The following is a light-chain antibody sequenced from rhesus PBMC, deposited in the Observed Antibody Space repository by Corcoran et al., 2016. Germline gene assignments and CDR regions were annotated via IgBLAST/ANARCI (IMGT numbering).Light chain of an antibody. CDR3: RSFVSSTTYYK. CDR1: SSDIGSYNR. Sequence: QAAPTQSPSVSGSLGQSVTISCTGASSDIGSYNRVSWYQQHPGKAPNIMIYEVSKRPSGVSDRFSGSKSGNTASLTISGLQAADEAGYYCRSFVSSTTYYKFGAGTRLTVL. J-gene: IGLJ1*01. CDR2: EVS. V-gene: IGLV2-13*03.